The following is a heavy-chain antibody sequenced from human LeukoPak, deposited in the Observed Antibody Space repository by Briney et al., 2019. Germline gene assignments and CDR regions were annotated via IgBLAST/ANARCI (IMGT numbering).Heavy chain of an antibody. V-gene: IGHV3-23*01. Sequence: GGSLRLSCRTSGFTFSIYAMSWVRQAPGKGLEWVSTISGRGDSTYYADSVRGRFTISRDNSKNTLYLQISGLRVEDTAVYYCASNERRGYTYGYFDYWGQGTLVTVSS. D-gene: IGHD5-18*01. J-gene: IGHJ4*02. CDR3: ASNERRGYTYGYFDY. CDR1: GFTFSIYA. CDR2: ISGRGDST.